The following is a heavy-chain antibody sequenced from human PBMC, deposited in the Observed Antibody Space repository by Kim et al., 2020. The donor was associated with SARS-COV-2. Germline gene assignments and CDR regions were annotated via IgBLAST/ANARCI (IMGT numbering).Heavy chain of an antibody. CDR2: INHSGST. CDR1: GGSFSGYY. J-gene: IGHJ5*02. D-gene: IGHD2-8*01. CDR3: ARGYGVPGGWFDP. V-gene: IGHV4-34*01. Sequence: SETLSLTCAVYGGSFSGYYWSWIRQPPGKGLEWIGEINHSGSTNYNPSLKSRVTISVDTSKNQFSLKLSSVTAADTAVYYCARGYGVPGGWFDPWGQGTLVTVSS.